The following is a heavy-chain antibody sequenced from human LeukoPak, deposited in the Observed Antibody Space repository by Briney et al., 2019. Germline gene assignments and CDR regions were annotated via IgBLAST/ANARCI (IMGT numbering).Heavy chain of an antibody. V-gene: IGHV3-23*01. J-gene: IGHJ4*02. D-gene: IGHD3-9*01. CDR2: ILGSGGST. CDR1: GFTFSNYA. Sequence: PGASLRLSCAASGFTFSNYAMSWVRQAPGKGLEWVSAILGSGGSTYYAYSVKGRFTVSRDNSRSTLYLQMKSLRAEDTALYCCAKWGDYDVLTGYYVRDYWGQGTRVTVSS. CDR3: AKWGDYDVLTGYYVRDY.